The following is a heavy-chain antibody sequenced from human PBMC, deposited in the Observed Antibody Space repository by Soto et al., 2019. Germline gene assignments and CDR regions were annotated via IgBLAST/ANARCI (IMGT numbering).Heavy chain of an antibody. CDR3: ARDVLIVSVAGTVGIDY. CDR1: GFTFSSYG. V-gene: IGHV3-33*01. Sequence: GGSLRLSCAASGFTFSSYGMHWVRQAPGKGLEWVAVIWYDGSSKYFADSVKGRFTISRDNSKNTLYLQMSSLRAEDTAVYYCARDVLIVSVAGTVGIDYWGQGTLVTVSS. J-gene: IGHJ4*02. CDR2: IWYDGSSK. D-gene: IGHD6-19*01.